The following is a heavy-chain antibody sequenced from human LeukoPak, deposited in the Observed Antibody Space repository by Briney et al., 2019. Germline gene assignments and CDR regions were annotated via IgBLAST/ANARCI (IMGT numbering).Heavy chain of an antibody. CDR1: GFTFSSYA. D-gene: IGHD6-19*01. V-gene: IGHV3-23*01. J-gene: IGHJ4*02. CDR2: ISDGGGST. CDR3: AKASSGWSPFDF. Sequence: GGSLRLYCAASGFTFSSYAKSGVRQAPGKGLERVSVISDGGGSTYYADSVKGRFTISRGNSKNTLYLQMDSLRAEDTAVYYCAKASSGWSPFDFWGQGTLVTVSS.